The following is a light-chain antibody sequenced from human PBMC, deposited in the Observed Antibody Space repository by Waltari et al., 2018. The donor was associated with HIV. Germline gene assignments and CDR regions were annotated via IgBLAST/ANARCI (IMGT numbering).Light chain of an antibody. CDR1: KKIGTY. V-gene: IGKV1-12*01. CDR2: SAS. Sequence: DIQMTQSPSSVSASVGDGVTITCRASKKIGTYLVWYQQRSGGAPQLLLYSASKLQSGVSPRFSGSGSGTNFTLTITNVQPEDFATYYCQQAESFPHTFGGGTDV. J-gene: IGKJ4*01. CDR3: QQAESFPHT.